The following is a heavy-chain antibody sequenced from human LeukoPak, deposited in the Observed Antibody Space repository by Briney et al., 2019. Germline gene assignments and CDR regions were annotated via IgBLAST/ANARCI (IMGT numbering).Heavy chain of an antibody. J-gene: IGHJ5*02. Sequence: PAETLSLTRTVSGYSISSGYYWGWTRQPPGKGLDWIGSIYHSGSTYYNPSLKSRVTISVDTSKNQFSLKLSSVTAAETAVYYCARDVLARPNWFDPWGQGTLVTVSS. D-gene: IGHD2-8*02. V-gene: IGHV4-38-2*02. CDR3: ARDVLARPNWFDP. CDR1: GYSISSGYY. CDR2: IYHSGST.